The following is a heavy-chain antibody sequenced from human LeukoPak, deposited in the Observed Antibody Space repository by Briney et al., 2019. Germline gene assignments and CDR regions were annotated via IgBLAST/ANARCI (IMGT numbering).Heavy chain of an antibody. J-gene: IGHJ3*02. CDR3: ARDVPPNLGAFDI. CDR1: GGSISSGSYY. Sequence: SETLSLTCTVSGGSISSGSYYWSWIRQPAGKGLEWIGRIYTSGSTNYNPSLKSRVTISVDTSKNQFSLKLSSVTAADTAVYYCARDVPPNLGAFDIWGQGTMVTVSS. CDR2: IYTSGST. V-gene: IGHV4-61*02.